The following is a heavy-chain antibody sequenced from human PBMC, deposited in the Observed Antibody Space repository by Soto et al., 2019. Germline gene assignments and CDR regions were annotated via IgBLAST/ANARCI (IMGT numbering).Heavy chain of an antibody. V-gene: IGHV3-30*02. CDR1: GFTFNDYA. Sequence: PGGSLRLSCAASGFTFNDYAMYWVRQAPGKGLEWVAAIWSDGKKENYAQSAKGRFTISRDNSKNLVYLQVNILRSEDTAVYYCAKSPYFYGFGCVDVWVQGTTVTVSS. D-gene: IGHD3-10*01. CDR3: AKSPYFYGFGCVDV. J-gene: IGHJ6*02. CDR2: IWSDGKKE.